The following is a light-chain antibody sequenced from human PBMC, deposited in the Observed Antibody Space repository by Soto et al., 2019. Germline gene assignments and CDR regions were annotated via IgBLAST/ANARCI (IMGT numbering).Light chain of an antibody. Sequence: QSALTQPTCASGSPGQSVTMSCTGTSSDFGGYNYVSWYQQHPGKAPKLMIYEVSKRPSGVPDRFSGSKSGNTASLTVSGLQAEDEADYYCSSYAGSNNLVFGGGTKLTV. V-gene: IGLV2-8*01. CDR3: SSYAGSNNLV. CDR1: SSDFGGYNY. J-gene: IGLJ2*01. CDR2: EVS.